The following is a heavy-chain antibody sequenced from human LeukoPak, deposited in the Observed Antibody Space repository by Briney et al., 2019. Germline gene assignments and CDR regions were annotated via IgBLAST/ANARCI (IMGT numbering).Heavy chain of an antibody. V-gene: IGHV1-2*02. CDR1: GYTFTGYY. J-gene: IGHJ3*02. D-gene: IGHD2-21*02. Sequence: AASVKVSCKASGYTFTGYYMHWVRQAPGQGLEWMGWINPNSGGTNYAQKFQGRVTMTRDTSISTAYMELSRLRSDDTAVYYCARVRYCGGDCYSPAFDIWGQGTMVTVSS. CDR3: ARVRYCGGDCYSPAFDI. CDR2: INPNSGGT.